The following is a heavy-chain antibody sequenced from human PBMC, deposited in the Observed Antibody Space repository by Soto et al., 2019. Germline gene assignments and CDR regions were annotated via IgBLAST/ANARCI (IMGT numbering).Heavy chain of an antibody. Sequence: QVQLVQSGAEVQKPGSSVKVSCKTSGVSFNNNGIGWVRQAPGHGLEWMGGVSPPFRTSNYARKFQGRISITADASTGTVNMELSSLTSEDAAQYHCARVLYYGSGSYSPYGMDVWGQGTTVTVSS. CDR2: VSPPFRTS. CDR1: GVSFNNNG. CDR3: ARVLYYGSGSYSPYGMDV. V-gene: IGHV1-69*01. D-gene: IGHD3-10*01. J-gene: IGHJ6*02.